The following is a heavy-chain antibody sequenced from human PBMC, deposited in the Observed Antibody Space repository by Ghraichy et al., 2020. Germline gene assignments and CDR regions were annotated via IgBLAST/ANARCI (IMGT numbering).Heavy chain of an antibody. D-gene: IGHD2-21*02. Sequence: SVKVSCKASGGTFSSYAISWVRQAPGQGLEWMGGIIPIFGTANYAQKFQGRVTITADESTSTAYMELSSLRSEDTAVYYCAKERTYCGGDCYYYYGMDVWGQGTTVTVSS. CDR3: AKERTYCGGDCYYYYGMDV. CDR1: GGTFSSYA. J-gene: IGHJ6*02. V-gene: IGHV1-69*13. CDR2: IIPIFGTA.